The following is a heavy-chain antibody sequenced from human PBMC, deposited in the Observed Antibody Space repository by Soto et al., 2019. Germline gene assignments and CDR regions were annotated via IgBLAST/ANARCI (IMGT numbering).Heavy chain of an antibody. Sequence: EVQLVESGGGLVKPGGSLRLSCAASGFTFSNAWMNWVRQAPGKGLEWVGRIKSKTDGGTTDYAAPVKGRFTISRDDSKNTLYLQMNSLKTEDTAGYYCTTVGVLLWFGELSESGYWGQGTLVTVSS. CDR3: TTVGVLLWFGELSESGY. J-gene: IGHJ4*02. V-gene: IGHV3-15*07. CDR2: IKSKTDGGTT. D-gene: IGHD3-10*01. CDR1: GFTFSNAW.